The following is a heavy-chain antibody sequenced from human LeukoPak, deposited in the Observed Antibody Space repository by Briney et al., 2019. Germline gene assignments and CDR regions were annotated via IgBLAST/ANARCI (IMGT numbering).Heavy chain of an antibody. Sequence: SETLSLTCTVSGGSISSYYWSWIRQPPGKGLEWIGYIYYSGSTNYNPSLKSQVTISVDTSKNQFSLKLSSVTAADTAVYYCARALITMVRGIAFDIWGQGTMVTVSS. D-gene: IGHD3-10*01. CDR2: IYYSGST. J-gene: IGHJ3*02. CDR3: ARALITMVRGIAFDI. CDR1: GGSISSYY. V-gene: IGHV4-59*01.